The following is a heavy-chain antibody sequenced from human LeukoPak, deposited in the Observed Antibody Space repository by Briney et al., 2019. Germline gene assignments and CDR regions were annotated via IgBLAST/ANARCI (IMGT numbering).Heavy chain of an antibody. CDR2: ISYDGSNK. J-gene: IGHJ3*02. CDR1: GFTFSSYG. V-gene: IGHV3-30*18. CDR3: AKDKGSYYRGAAFDI. Sequence: GGSLRLSCAASGFTFSSYGMHWVRQAPGKGLEWVAVISYDGSNKYYADSVKGRFTISRDNSKNTLYLQMNSLRAEDTAVYYCAKDKGSYYRGAAFDIWGQGTMVTVSS. D-gene: IGHD1-26*01.